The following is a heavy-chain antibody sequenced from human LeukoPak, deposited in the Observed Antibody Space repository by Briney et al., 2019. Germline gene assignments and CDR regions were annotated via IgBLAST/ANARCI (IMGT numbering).Heavy chain of an antibody. CDR2: INPNSGGT. J-gene: IGHJ6*02. D-gene: IGHD2-2*01. V-gene: IGHV1-2*02. Sequence: ASVKVSCKASGYTFTGYYMHWVRQAPGQGLEWMGWINPNSGGTNYAQKFQGRVTMTRDTSISTAYMELSRLRSDDTAVYYCARDGTVPAAIVEYYYGMDVWGQGTTVTVSS. CDR1: GYTFTGYY. CDR3: ARDGTVPAAIVEYYYGMDV.